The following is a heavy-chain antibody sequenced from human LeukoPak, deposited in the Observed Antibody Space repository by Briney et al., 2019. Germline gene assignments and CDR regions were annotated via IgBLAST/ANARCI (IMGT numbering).Heavy chain of an antibody. J-gene: IGHJ4*02. V-gene: IGHV4-59*08. CDR1: GGSISSYY. CDR3: ARRNNFSSRLVFDF. D-gene: IGHD6-13*01. Sequence: SETLSLTCTVSGGSISSYYWSWIRQPPGKGLEWIGYIYYSGSTNYNPSLKSRVTISVDTSKNQFSLKLSSVTAADTAVYYCARRNNFSSRLVFDFWGQGTLVTVSS. CDR2: IYYSGST.